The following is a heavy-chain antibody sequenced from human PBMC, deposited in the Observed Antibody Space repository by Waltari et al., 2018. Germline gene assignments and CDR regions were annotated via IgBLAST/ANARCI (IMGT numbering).Heavy chain of an antibody. J-gene: IGHJ3*02. D-gene: IGHD2-2*01. V-gene: IGHV4-34*01. CDR3: ARGVQGGSKFRPVPATARAFDI. Sequence: QVQLQQWGAGLLKPSETLSLPCPVYGGSFSGYSWSWIRQPPGQVREWIGEINHSGSTNYNPSRKSRVTISVDTSKNQFSLKLSSVTAADTAVYDCARGVQGGSKFRPVPATARAFDIWGQGTMVTVSS. CDR2: INHSGST. CDR1: GGSFSGYS.